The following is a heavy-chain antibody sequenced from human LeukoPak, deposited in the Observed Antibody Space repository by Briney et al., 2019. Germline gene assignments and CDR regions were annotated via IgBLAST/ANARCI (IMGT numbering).Heavy chain of an antibody. CDR3: ASRLLGYCSSTSCSPLDYFDY. Sequence: SVKVSCKASGGTFSSYAISWVRQAPGQGLEWMGGIIPIFGTANYAQKFQGRVTITTDESTSTAYMELSSLRSEDTAVYYCASRLLGYCSSTSCSPLDYFDYWGQGTLVTVSS. J-gene: IGHJ4*02. CDR2: IIPIFGTA. D-gene: IGHD2-2*01. CDR1: GGTFSSYA. V-gene: IGHV1-69*05.